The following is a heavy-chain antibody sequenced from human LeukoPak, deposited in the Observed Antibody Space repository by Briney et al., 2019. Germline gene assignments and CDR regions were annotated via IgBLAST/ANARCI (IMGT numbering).Heavy chain of an antibody. J-gene: IGHJ3*02. CDR1: GFAFGSEA. Sequence: GGSLRLSCAVSGFAFGSEAMSWVRQSPARGLEWVASISPGGGTTYYADYVKGRFIISRDNSNNTLFVQMNSLRAEDTAVYYCARDPRYYGGDAFDIWGQGTMVTVSS. D-gene: IGHD4-23*01. V-gene: IGHV3-23*01. CDR2: ISPGGGTT. CDR3: ARDPRYYGGDAFDI.